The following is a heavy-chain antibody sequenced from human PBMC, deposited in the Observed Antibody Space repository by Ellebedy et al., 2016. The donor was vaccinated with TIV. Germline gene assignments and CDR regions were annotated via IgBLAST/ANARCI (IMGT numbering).Heavy chain of an antibody. CDR3: ARDKSRSMIALDY. CDR1: GFTFSNYW. CDR2: IKHDGSEK. D-gene: IGHD3-22*01. V-gene: IGHV3-7*01. J-gene: IGHJ4*02. Sequence: GESLKISCAASGFTFSNYWMSWVRQAPGKGLEWVANIKHDGSEKYYVDSVKGRFTTSRDNAKNSLYLQMNSLRAEDTAVYYCARDKSRSMIALDYWGQGTLVTVSS.